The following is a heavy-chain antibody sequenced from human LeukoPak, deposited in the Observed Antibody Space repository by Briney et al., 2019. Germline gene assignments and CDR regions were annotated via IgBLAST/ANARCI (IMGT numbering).Heavy chain of an antibody. CDR1: GFTFSSYS. Sequence: PGGSLRLSCAASGFTFSSYSMNWVRQAPGKGLEWVSSISSSSSYIYYADSVKGRFTISRDNAKNTLYLQMNSLRAEDTAVYYCARDRGYCSSTSCYDNHWGQGTLVTVSS. CDR2: ISSSSSYI. V-gene: IGHV3-21*01. J-gene: IGHJ5*02. D-gene: IGHD2-2*01. CDR3: ARDRGYCSSTSCYDNH.